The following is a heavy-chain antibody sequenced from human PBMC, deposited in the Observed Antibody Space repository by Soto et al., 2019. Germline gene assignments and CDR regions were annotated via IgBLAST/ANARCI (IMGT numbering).Heavy chain of an antibody. V-gene: IGHV1-24*01. D-gene: IGHD2-15*01. J-gene: IGHJ6*02. CDR3: ATDGGYCSGGSCSQPPYYYYYYGMDV. CDR1: GYTLTELS. Sequence: ASVKVSCKVSGYTLTELSMHWVRQAPGKGLEWMGGFDPEDGETIYAQKLQGRVTMTEDTSTDTAYMELSSLRSEDTAVYYCATDGGYCSGGSCSQPPYYYYYYGMDVWGQGTTVTVSS. CDR2: FDPEDGET.